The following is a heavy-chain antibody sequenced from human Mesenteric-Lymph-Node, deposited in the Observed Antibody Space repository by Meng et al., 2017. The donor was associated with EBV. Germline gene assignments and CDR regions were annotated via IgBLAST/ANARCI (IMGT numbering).Heavy chain of an antibody. CDR3: ARIWDYGGHSGEDY. J-gene: IGHJ4*02. Sequence: QVMLIPSETQVTKPGASVTVSCKTSGYTFIAYSMFWVRQAPGQGLEWMGRIDPHSGATNYAQNFQGRVTLTRDTSISTAYMELNSLKSDDTAVYYCARIWDYGGHSGEDYWGQGTLVTVSS. CDR1: GYTFIAYS. V-gene: IGHV1-2*06. D-gene: IGHD4-23*01. CDR2: IDPHSGAT.